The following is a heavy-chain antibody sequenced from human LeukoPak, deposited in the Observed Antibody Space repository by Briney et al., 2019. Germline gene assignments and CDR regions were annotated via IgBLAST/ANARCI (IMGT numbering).Heavy chain of an antibody. CDR1: GGSMSSSSYY. V-gene: IGHV4-39*07. CDR2: IYYSGST. D-gene: IGHD5/OR15-5a*01. Sequence: SDPLSLTCTVSGGSMSSSSYYWGWIRQPPGKGLEWIGSIYYSGSTYYNPTLKSRVTISVDTSKNQFSLKLSSVTAADADVYYCAREHKLSVPTSSFWGQGTLVTVSS. J-gene: IGHJ4*02. CDR3: AREHKLSVPTSSF.